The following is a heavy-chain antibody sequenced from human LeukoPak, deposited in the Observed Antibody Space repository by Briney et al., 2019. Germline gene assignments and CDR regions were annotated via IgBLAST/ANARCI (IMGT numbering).Heavy chain of an antibody. J-gene: IGHJ5*02. CDR3: ARDRARVFDN. Sequence: GGSLRLSCAASGFNLGSSSMNSLRQAPGKGLDWVASISQDGTEKHHVDSVMGRFTISRDNAKDSVYLQISGLRADDTTVYYWARDRARVFDNWGQGTLVTVSS. CDR1: GFNLGSSS. CDR2: ISQDGTEK. V-gene: IGHV3-7*05. D-gene: IGHD3-10*01.